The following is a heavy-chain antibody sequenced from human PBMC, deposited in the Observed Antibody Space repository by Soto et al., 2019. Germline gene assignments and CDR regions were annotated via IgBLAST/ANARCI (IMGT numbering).Heavy chain of an antibody. D-gene: IGHD4-17*01. CDR3: ARDDDYEANGLDY. CDR1: GFTFSRYG. Sequence: QVHLVESGGGVVQPGKSLRLSCVASGFTFSRYGMYWVRQAPGEGLEWMAVIVNDGSSRYYADSVKGRFTISRDNSKNTLYLEMNSLGVEDTAMYYCARDDDYEANGLDYWGQGTLVTVSS. V-gene: IGHV3-33*01. CDR2: IVNDGSSR. J-gene: IGHJ4*02.